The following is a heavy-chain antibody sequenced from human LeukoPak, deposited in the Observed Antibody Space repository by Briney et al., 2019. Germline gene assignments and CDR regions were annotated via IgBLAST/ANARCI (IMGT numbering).Heavy chain of an antibody. CDR1: RYSFTSYW. V-gene: IGHV5-51*01. Sequence: GESLKISCKGFRYSFTSYWIGWVRQMPGKGLEWMGIIFPGDSDTRYSPSFQGQVTISADKSISTAYLQWSSLKASDTAMYYCARHHSGSYRPDYFDYWGQGTLLTVSS. CDR3: ARHHSGSYRPDYFDY. CDR2: IFPGDSDT. J-gene: IGHJ4*02. D-gene: IGHD3-16*02.